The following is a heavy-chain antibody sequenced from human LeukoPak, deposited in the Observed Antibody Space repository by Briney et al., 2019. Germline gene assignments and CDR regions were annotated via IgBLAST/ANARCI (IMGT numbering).Heavy chain of an antibody. CDR1: GYTFTAYY. CDR3: ASGTLDSFDS. Sequence: GASVKVSCNASGYTFTAYYMHWVRQAPGQGLEWMGWINPNSGVTNYAQKFQGRATMTRDTSISTAYMELNRLRSDDTAVYYCASGTLDSFDSWGQGTLVTVSS. V-gene: IGHV1-2*02. CDR2: INPNSGVT. J-gene: IGHJ4*02.